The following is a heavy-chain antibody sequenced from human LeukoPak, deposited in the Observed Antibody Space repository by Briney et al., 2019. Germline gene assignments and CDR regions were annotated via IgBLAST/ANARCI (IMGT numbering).Heavy chain of an antibody. CDR1: GFTFSSYA. CDR3: ARDRNYFEALHRSY. CDR2: VTGNGDNT. V-gene: IGHV3-23*01. D-gene: IGHD3-10*01. Sequence: PGGSLRLSCAASGFTFSSYAMSWVRQAPGKGLEWVSSVTGNGDNTFHADSVKGRFTISRDNSKNMLYLQINSLRAEDTAVYYCARDRNYFEALHRSYWGQGPLVTVSS. J-gene: IGHJ4*02.